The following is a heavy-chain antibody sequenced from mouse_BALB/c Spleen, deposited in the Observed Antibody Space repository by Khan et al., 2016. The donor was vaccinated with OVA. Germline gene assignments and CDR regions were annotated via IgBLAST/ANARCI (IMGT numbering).Heavy chain of an antibody. V-gene: IGHV3-6*02. CDR2: ITSGGSF. D-gene: IGHD3-3*01. Sequence: EVKLEESGPGLVKPSQSLSLTCSVAGYSITSGYYWNWIRQFPGNKLEWMGYITSGGSFNYNPSLKNRISITRDTSNNQFFLKLNSVTPEDTATYYSARAGRWFDYWGQGTLVTVSA. CDR1: GYSITSGYY. CDR3: ARAGRWFDY. J-gene: IGHJ3*01.